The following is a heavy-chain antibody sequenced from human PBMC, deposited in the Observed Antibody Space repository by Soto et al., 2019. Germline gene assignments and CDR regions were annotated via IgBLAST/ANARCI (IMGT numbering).Heavy chain of an antibody. V-gene: IGHV3-53*01. CDR1: GFTVSSNY. D-gene: IGHD2-15*01. Sequence: GGSLRLSCAASGFTVSSNYMSWVRQAPGKGLEWVSVIYSGGSTYYADSVKGRFTISRDNSKNTLYLQMNSLRAEDTAVYYCARGSCSGGSCYRFFDYWGQGTLVTAPQ. J-gene: IGHJ4*02. CDR3: ARGSCSGGSCYRFFDY. CDR2: IYSGGST.